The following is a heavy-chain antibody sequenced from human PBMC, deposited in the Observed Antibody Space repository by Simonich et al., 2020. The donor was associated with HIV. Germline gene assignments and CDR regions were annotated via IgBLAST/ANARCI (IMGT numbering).Heavy chain of an antibody. CDR1: GGSFSGNY. CDR2: INHSGIT. J-gene: IGHJ4*02. CDR3: ARRDRELILYFDY. V-gene: IGHV4-34*01. Sequence: QVQLQQWGAGLLKPSETLSLTCAVYGGSFSGNYWSGIRQPPGKGLEWIGEINHSGITNYKSSLNSRATISVDKSKNQFSLKLSSVTAADTAIYYCARRDRELILYFDYWGQGNLVTVSS. D-gene: IGHD3-3*01.